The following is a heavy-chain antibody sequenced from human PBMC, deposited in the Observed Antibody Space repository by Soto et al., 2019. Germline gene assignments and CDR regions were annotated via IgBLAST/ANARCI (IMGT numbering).Heavy chain of an antibody. CDR3: ARDDRGPFDY. J-gene: IGHJ4*02. CDR1: GFTFSSYG. CDR2: IHSDGST. D-gene: IGHD1-26*01. Sequence: GGSLRLSCAASGFTFSSYGMHWVRQAPGKGLQWVSLIHSDGSTYYADSVKGRFTISRDSSKNTVSLQMNSLRADDTALYFCARDDRGPFDYWGQGTLVTVSS. V-gene: IGHV3-53*01.